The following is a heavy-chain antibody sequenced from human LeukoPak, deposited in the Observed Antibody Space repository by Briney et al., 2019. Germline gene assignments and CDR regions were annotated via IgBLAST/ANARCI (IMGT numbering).Heavy chain of an antibody. CDR3: ARSQATAMVSDY. CDR2: IYYSGRT. J-gene: IGHJ4*02. CDR1: GGSLNSSSYY. V-gene: IGHV4-39*01. D-gene: IGHD2-2*01. Sequence: PSETLSLTCTVSGGSLNSSSYYWGWIRQPPGKGLEWIGSIYYSGRTYYNPSLKSRVTTFVDTSKNQFSLKLNSVTAADTAVYYCARSQATAMVSDYWGQGTLVTVSS.